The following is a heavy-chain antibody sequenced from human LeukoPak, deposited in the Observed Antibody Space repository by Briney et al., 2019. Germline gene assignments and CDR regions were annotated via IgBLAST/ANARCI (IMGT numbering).Heavy chain of an antibody. CDR1: GGSISSYY. CDR2: IYYSGST. J-gene: IGHJ6*02. CDR3: ARLSYDFWSPRMDV. Sequence: ETLSLTCTVSGGSISSYYWSWIRQPPGKGLEWIGYIYYSGSTNYNPSLKSRVTISVDTSKNQFSLKLSSVTAADTAVYYCARLSYDFWSPRMDVWGQGTTVTVSS. D-gene: IGHD3-3*01. V-gene: IGHV4-59*01.